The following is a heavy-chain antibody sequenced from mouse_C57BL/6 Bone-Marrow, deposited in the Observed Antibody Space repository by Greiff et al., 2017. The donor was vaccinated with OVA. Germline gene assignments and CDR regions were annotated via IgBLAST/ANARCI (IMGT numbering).Heavy chain of an antibody. D-gene: IGHD1-1*01. J-gene: IGHJ2*01. CDR2: INPSSGYT. CDR3: ARGGYYYGSPWYFDY. CDR1: GYTFTSYT. V-gene: IGHV1-4*01. Sequence: QVQLQQSGAELARPGASVKMSCKASGYTFTSYTMHWVKQRPGQGLAWIGYINPSSGYTKYNQKFKDKATLNADKSSSTAYMQLSSLTSEDSAVYYCARGGYYYGSPWYFDYWGQGTTLTVSS.